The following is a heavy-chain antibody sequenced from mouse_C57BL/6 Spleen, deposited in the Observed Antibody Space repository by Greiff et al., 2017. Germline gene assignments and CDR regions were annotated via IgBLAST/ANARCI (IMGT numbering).Heavy chain of an antibody. D-gene: IGHD3-1*01. Sequence: EVKLMESGGGLVQPGGSLSLSCAASGFTFTDYYMSWVRQPPGKALAWLGFIRNKANGYTTEYSASVKGRFTISRDNSQSILYLQMNALRAEDSATYYCARYRSGYFDYWGQGTTLTVSS. CDR3: ARYRSGYFDY. CDR1: GFTFTDYY. J-gene: IGHJ2*01. CDR2: IRNKANGYTT. V-gene: IGHV7-3*01.